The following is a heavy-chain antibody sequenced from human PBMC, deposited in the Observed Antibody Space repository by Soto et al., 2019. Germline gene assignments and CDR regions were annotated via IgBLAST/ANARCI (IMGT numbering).Heavy chain of an antibody. CDR3: ARLRGSYTDSSGYYYDY. Sequence: GASVKVSCKASGYTFTSYGISWVRQAPGQGLEWMGWISAYNGNTNYAQKLQGRVTMTTDTSTSTAYMELRSLRSDDTAVYYCARLRGSYTDSSGYYYDYWGQGTLVTVSS. V-gene: IGHV1-18*01. D-gene: IGHD3-22*01. J-gene: IGHJ4*02. CDR2: ISAYNGNT. CDR1: GYTFTSYG.